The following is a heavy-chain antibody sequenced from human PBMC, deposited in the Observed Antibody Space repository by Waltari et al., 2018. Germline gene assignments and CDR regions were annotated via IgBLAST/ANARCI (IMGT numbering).Heavy chain of an antibody. CDR1: GGTFSSYA. J-gene: IGHJ4*02. Sequence: QVQLVQSGAEVKKPGSSVKVSCKASGGTFSSYAISWVRQAPGQGLEWMGGIITICGTANYAQQCQGRVTMTADESTSTAYMELSILRSEDTAVYYCARDGSGSYSFDYWGQGTLVTVSS. CDR3: ARDGSGSYSFDY. V-gene: IGHV1-69*13. CDR2: IITICGTA. D-gene: IGHD3-10*01.